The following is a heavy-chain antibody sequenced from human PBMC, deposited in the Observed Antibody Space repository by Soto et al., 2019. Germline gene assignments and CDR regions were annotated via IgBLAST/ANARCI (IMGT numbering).Heavy chain of an antibody. CDR1: GITFSSYA. D-gene: IGHD6-19*01. CDR2: ISGSGDST. V-gene: IGHV3-23*01. J-gene: IGHJ1*01. CDR3: AKGVPGIAVAGTGYFQH. Sequence: EVQLLESGGGLVQPGGSLRLSCAASGITFSSYAMSWVRQAPGKGLEWVSGISGSGDSTYYADSVKGRFTISRDNSKNTLYLQMNRLRAEDTAVYYCAKGVPGIAVAGTGYFQHWGQGTLVTVSA.